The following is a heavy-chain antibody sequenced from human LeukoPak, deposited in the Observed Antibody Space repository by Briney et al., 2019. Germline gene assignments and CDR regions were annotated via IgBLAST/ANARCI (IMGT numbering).Heavy chain of an antibody. CDR2: MNPNSGNT. CDR1: GYTFTSYD. V-gene: IGHV1-8*01. J-gene: IGHJ4*02. Sequence: XCKAXGYTFTSYDINWVRQAPGQGLEWMGWMNPNSGNTDYAQKLQGRVTMTEDTSKNTAYMELSRLRSEDTAVYYCATDSYQRGGGYYRYWGQGTLVTVSS. D-gene: IGHD3-3*01. CDR3: ATDSYQRGGGYYRY.